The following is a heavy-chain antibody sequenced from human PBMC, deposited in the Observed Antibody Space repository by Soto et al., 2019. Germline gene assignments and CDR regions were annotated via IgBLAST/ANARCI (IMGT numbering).Heavy chain of an antibody. CDR1: GGSISSSNW. V-gene: IGHV4-4*02. J-gene: IGHJ4*02. D-gene: IGHD3-10*01. CDR2: IYHSGST. CDR3: ARDQNGSGNYYTRYFDY. Sequence: SETLSLTCAVSGGSISSSNWWSWVRQSPGKGLEWIGEIYHSGSTNYNPSLKSRVTISVDKSKNQFPLNLSSVTAADTAVYYCARDQNGSGNYYTRYFDYWGQGTLVTVSS.